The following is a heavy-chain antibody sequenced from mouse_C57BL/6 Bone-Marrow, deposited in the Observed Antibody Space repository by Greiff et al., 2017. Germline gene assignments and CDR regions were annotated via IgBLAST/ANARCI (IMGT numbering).Heavy chain of an antibody. Sequence: QVQLKQPGAELVKPGASVKMSCKASGYTFTRYWITWVKQRPGQGLEWIGDIYPGSGSTNYNEKFKSKATLTVYTSSSTAYMQLSSLTSEDSAVYYCARLFFDYWGQGTTLTVSS. CDR2: IYPGSGST. CDR1: GYTFTRYW. CDR3: ARLFFDY. J-gene: IGHJ2*01. V-gene: IGHV1-55*01.